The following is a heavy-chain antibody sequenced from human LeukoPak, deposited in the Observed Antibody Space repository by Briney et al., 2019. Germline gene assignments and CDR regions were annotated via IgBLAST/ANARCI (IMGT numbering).Heavy chain of an antibody. D-gene: IGHD1-26*01. J-gene: IGHJ4*02. Sequence: SVKVSCKASGGTFTSYAISWVRQAPGQGLEWMGGIIPIFGTANYAQKFQGRVTITTDESTSTAYMELSRLRSDDTAVYYCARDRSSGSYYGDFDYWGQGTLVTVSS. CDR2: IIPIFGTA. V-gene: IGHV1-69*05. CDR3: ARDRSSGSYYGDFDY. CDR1: GGTFTSYA.